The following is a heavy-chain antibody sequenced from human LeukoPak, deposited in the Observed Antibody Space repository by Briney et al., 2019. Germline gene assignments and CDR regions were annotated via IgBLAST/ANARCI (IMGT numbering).Heavy chain of an antibody. CDR1: GASISSYY. Sequence: SETLSLTCTVSGASISSYYWSWIRQPPGRGLEWIGYIYYTGSTNYNPSLKSRVTIPVDTSKNQFSLKLSSVTAADTAVYYCAKGTYSSSWYFDFWGQGTLVTVSS. CDR3: AKGTYSSSWYFDF. CDR2: IYYTGST. D-gene: IGHD6-13*01. J-gene: IGHJ4*02. V-gene: IGHV4-59*08.